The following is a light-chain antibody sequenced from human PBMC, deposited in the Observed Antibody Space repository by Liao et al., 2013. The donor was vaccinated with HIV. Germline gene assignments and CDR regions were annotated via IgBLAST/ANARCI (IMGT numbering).Light chain of an antibody. V-gene: IGLV3-1*01. CDR2: QDS. CDR3: QVWDFSTSFV. J-gene: IGLJ1*01. Sequence: SYELTQPPSVSVSPGQTASITCSGDKLGDKYACWYQQKAGQSPVLVIYQDSKRPSGIPDRFSGFNFGNTATLSISGTQAMDEADYFCQVWDFSTSFVFGSGTKVTVL. CDR1: KLGDKY.